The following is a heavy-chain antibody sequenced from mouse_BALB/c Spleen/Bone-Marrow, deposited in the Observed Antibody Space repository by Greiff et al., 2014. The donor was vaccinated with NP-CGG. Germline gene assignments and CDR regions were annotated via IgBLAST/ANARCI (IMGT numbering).Heavy chain of an antibody. J-gene: IGHJ4*01. CDR2: IWSDGTT. Sequence: QVQLKESGPDLVAPSQSLSITCTVSGFSLTLYGVHWVRQSPGKGLEWLVVIWSDGTTTYNSALKSRLSISKDNSKSQVFLKLNSLQTDDTAMYYCARHERGYPYAMDYWGQGTSVTVS. D-gene: IGHD2-2*01. CDR1: GFSLTLYG. CDR3: ARHERGYPYAMDY. V-gene: IGHV2-6-2*01.